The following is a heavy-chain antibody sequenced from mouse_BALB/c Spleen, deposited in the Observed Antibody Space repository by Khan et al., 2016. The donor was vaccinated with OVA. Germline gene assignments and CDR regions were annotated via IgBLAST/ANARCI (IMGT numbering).Heavy chain of an antibody. CDR1: GYSITSGYS. J-gene: IGHJ3*01. CDR3: AGGFPTY. V-gene: IGHV3-1*02. Sequence: EVQLQESGPDLVKPSQSLSLTCTVTGYSITSGYSWHWIRQFPGNKLEWMGYIHYSGSTSYNPSLKSRISITRDTSKNQFFLPLHSVTTEDTATYYCAGGFPTYWGQGTLVTVSA. CDR2: IHYSGST.